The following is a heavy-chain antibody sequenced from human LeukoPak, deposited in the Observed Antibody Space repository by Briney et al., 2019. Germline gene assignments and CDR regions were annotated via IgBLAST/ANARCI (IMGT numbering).Heavy chain of an antibody. CDR3: AREGQPLLCFDY. V-gene: IGHV3-30-3*01. J-gene: IGHJ4*02. D-gene: IGHD2-21*02. CDR1: GFTFSSYA. CDR2: ISYDGSNK. Sequence: PGGSLRLSCAASGFTFSSYAMHWVRQAPGKGLEWVAVISYDGSNKYYADSVKGRSTTSRDNSKSTLYLQMNSLRAEDTAVYYCAREGQPLLCFDYWGQGTLVTVSS.